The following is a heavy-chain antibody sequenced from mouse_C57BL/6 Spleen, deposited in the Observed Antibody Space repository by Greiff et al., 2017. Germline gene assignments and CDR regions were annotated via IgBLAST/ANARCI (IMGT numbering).Heavy chain of an antibody. Sequence: QVQLQQPGAELVKPGASVKLSCKASGYTFTSYWMHWGKQRPGQGLEWIGMIHPNSGSTNYNEKFKSKATLTVDKSSSTAYMQLSSLTSEDSAVYYCARRETGYYFDYWGQGTTLTDSS. CDR1: GYTFTSYW. V-gene: IGHV1-64*01. CDR2: IHPNSGST. J-gene: IGHJ2*01. CDR3: ARRETGYYFDY. D-gene: IGHD4-1*01.